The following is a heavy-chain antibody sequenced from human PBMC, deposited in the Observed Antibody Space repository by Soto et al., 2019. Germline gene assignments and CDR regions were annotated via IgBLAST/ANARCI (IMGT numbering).Heavy chain of an antibody. Sequence: GGSLRLSCAASGFTFSSYEMNLVRQAPGKGLEWVLYISSSGSTRYYADSVKGRFTISRDNAKNSLYLQMNSLRAEDTAVYYCARGTYRISGSGSNWFDPWGQGTLVTVSS. J-gene: IGHJ5*02. CDR1: GFTFSSYE. V-gene: IGHV3-48*03. CDR2: ISSSGSTR. D-gene: IGHD2-15*01. CDR3: ARGTYRISGSGSNWFDP.